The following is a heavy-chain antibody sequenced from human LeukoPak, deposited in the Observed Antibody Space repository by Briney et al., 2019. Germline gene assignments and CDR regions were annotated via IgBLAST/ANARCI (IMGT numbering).Heavy chain of an antibody. Sequence: GESLRISCKGSGYSFTSYWISWVRQMPGKGLEWMGRIDPSDSYTNYSPSFEGQVTISADKSIDTVYLQWSSLKASDTATYYCARQSRDGSKTRGYYFDSWGQGTLVTVSS. V-gene: IGHV5-10-1*04. D-gene: IGHD3-10*01. CDR2: IDPSDSYT. CDR3: ARQSRDGSKTRGYYFDS. J-gene: IGHJ4*02. CDR1: GYSFTSYW.